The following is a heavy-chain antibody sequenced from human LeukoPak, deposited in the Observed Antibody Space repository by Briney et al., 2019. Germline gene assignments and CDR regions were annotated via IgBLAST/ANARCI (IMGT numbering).Heavy chain of an antibody. D-gene: IGHD6-13*01. V-gene: IGHV4-39*02. J-gene: IGHJ4*02. CDR2: IYYSGST. CDR1: GGPINRSNVY. CDR3: ARNIAAAAPYYFDY. Sequence: SETLSLTCTVSGGPINRSNVYWGSVPQPPAEGLEWIGSIYYSGSTYYNPSLKSRVTISVDTSKNHFSLKLTSVTAADTAVYYCARNIAAAAPYYFDYWGQGTLVTVSS.